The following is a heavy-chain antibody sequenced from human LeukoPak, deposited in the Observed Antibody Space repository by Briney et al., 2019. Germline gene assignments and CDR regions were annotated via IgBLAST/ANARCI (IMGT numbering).Heavy chain of an antibody. V-gene: IGHV3-23*01. J-gene: IGHJ4*02. D-gene: IGHD1-26*01. CDR1: GFTFSSYA. Sequence: PGGSLRLSCAASGFTFSSYAMSWVRQAPGKGLEWVSAISGSGGSTYYADSVKGRFTISRDNSKNTLYLQMNSLRAEDTAVYYCAKDGGGSWGGGVFDYWGQGTLVTVSS. CDR2: ISGSGGST. CDR3: AKDGGGSWGGGVFDY.